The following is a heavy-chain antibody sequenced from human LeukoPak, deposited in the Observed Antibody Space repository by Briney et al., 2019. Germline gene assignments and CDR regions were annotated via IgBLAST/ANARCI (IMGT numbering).Heavy chain of an antibody. CDR2: VIPIFGTA. Sequence: SVKVSCKASGGTFSSYAISWVRQAPGQGLEWMGGVIPIFGTANYAQKFQGRVTITADESTSTAYMELSSLRSEDTAVYYCARAPLGATQGAFDTWGQGTMVTVSS. J-gene: IGHJ3*02. CDR3: ARAPLGATQGAFDT. CDR1: GGTFSSYA. V-gene: IGHV1-69*13. D-gene: IGHD1-26*01.